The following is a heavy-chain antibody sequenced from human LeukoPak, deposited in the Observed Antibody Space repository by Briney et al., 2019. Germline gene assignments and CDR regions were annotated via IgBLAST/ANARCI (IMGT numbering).Heavy chain of an antibody. CDR1: GFTFSSYS. V-gene: IGHV3-21*01. CDR3: ARDAYGDYVGYSDY. J-gene: IGHJ4*02. Sequence: GGSLRLSCAASGFTFSSYSMNWVRQAPGKGLEWVSSISSSSSYIYYADSVKGRFTISRDNAKNSLYLQMNSLRAEDTAVYYCARDAYGDYVGYSDYWGQGTLVTVSS. D-gene: IGHD4-17*01. CDR2: ISSSSSYI.